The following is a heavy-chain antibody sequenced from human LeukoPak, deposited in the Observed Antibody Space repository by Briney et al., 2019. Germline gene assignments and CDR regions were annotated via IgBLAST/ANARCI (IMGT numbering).Heavy chain of an antibody. J-gene: IGHJ4*02. CDR2: IYYSGST. CDR1: GGSISSYY. V-gene: IGHV4-59*01. D-gene: IGHD1-1*01. CDR3: ARADSSNWYDSRGYFDY. Sequence: SETLSFTCTVSGGSISSYYWIWIRQPPGKGLEWIGYIYYSGSTNYNPSLKSRVTISVDTSKNQFSLKLNSVTAADTAVYYCARADSSNWYDSRGYFDYWGQGTLVTVSS.